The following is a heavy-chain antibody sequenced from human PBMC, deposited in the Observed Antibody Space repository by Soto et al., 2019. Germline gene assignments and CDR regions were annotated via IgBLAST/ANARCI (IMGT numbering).Heavy chain of an antibody. CDR1: GLSFNNAW. CDR2: IRSKSDGGTT. Sequence: AASGLSFNNAWMNWVRQVPGKGLEWVGQIRSKSDGGTTDYAAPVKGRFTISRDDSKNTLHLQMNSLKTDDTAVYYCTTGRGELDYWGQGTLVTVSS. V-gene: IGHV3-15*07. D-gene: IGHD3-10*01. J-gene: IGHJ4*02. CDR3: TTGRGELDY.